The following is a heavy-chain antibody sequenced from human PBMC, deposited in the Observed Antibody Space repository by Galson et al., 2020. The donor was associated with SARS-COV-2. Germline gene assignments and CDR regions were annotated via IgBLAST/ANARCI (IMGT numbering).Heavy chain of an antibody. V-gene: IGHV4-34*01. J-gene: IGHJ6*02. CDR1: GGSFSGYY. D-gene: IGHD6-13*01. CDR2: INHSGST. Sequence: SETLSLTCAVYGGSFSGYYRSWIRQPPGKGLDWIGEINHSGSTNYNPSLKSRVTISVDTSKNQFSLKLSSVTAADTAVYYCARGHTISSWYGYYYGMDVWGQGTTVTVSS. CDR3: ARGHTISSWYGYYYGMDV.